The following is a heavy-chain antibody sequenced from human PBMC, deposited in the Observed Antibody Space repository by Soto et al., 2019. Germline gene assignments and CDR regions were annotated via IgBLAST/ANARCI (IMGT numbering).Heavy chain of an antibody. CDR1: GFTFSSYA. CDR2: ISGSGGST. J-gene: IGHJ4*02. V-gene: IGHV3-23*01. D-gene: IGHD3-22*01. Sequence: GGSLRLSCAASGFTFSSYAMSWVRQAPGKGLEWVSAISGSGGSTYYADSVKGRFTISRDNSKNTLYLQMNSLRAEDTAVYYCAKVRPDYYDSSGYYLVLGYWGQGTLVTVSS. CDR3: AKVRPDYYDSSGYYLVLGY.